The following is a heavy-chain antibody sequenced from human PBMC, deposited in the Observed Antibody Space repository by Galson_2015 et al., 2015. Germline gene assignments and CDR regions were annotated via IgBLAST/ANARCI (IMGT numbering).Heavy chain of an antibody. Sequence: SVKVSCKASGGTFSSYAISWVRQAPGQGLEWMGGIIPIFGTANYAQKFQGRVTITADESTSTAYMELSSLRSEDTAVYYCARADKYCSSTSCYPIWPYYYMDVWGKGTTVTVSS. D-gene: IGHD2-2*01. CDR3: ARADKYCSSTSCYPIWPYYYMDV. CDR1: GGTFSSYA. CDR2: IIPIFGTA. J-gene: IGHJ6*03. V-gene: IGHV1-69*13.